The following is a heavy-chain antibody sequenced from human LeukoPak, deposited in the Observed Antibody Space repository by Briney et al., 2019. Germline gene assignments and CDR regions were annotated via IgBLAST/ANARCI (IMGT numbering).Heavy chain of an antibody. D-gene: IGHD2-2*01. Sequence: GRSLRLSCAASGFTFSNYGMHWVRQAPGKGLEWVAVLSNDGNDNHYADSVKGRFTISRDNSKNMLFLQMNSLRAEDTAVYYCAKDGHIGRAEYFFDDWGQGTLVTVSS. CDR3: AKDGHIGRAEYFFDD. CDR2: LSNDGNDN. J-gene: IGHJ4*02. V-gene: IGHV3-30*18. CDR1: GFTFSNYG.